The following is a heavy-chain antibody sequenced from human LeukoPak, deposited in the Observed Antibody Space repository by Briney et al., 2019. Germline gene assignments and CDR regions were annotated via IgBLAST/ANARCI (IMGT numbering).Heavy chain of an antibody. Sequence: SETLSLTCTVSGGSISSYYWSWIRQPPGKGLEWIGYIYYSGSTNYNPSLKSRVTISVDTSKNQFSLKLSSVTAADTAVYYCAREASSDRQYYFDYWGQGTLVTVSS. CDR2: IYYSGST. J-gene: IGHJ4*02. CDR3: AREASSDRQYYFDY. D-gene: IGHD6-19*01. CDR1: GGSISSYY. V-gene: IGHV4-59*01.